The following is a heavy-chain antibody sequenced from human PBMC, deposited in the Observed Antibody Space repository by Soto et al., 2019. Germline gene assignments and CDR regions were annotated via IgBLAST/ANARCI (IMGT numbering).Heavy chain of an antibody. V-gene: IGHV4-59*08. CDR2: IYYSGST. Sequence: QVQLQESGPGLVKPSETLSLSCNVSGGSISGHYWSWVRQTPGKGLEWIGYIYYSGSTNYNPSLKSRVTISVDTSKNHFSLRLTDVTAADTAVYYCARGPYYDLIWNYYYMDVWGKGTTVTVSS. D-gene: IGHD3-16*01. J-gene: IGHJ6*03. CDR1: GGSISGHY. CDR3: ARGPYYDLIWNYYYMDV.